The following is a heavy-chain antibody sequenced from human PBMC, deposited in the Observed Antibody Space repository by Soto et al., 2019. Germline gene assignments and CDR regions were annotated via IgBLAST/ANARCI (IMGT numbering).Heavy chain of an antibody. J-gene: IGHJ4*02. Sequence: EVQLLESGGGLVQPGGSLRLSCAASGFTFSSYAMSWVRQAPGKGLEWVSAISGSGGSTYYADSVKGRFTISRDKYKKTMYLQMNSMRAEDTAVYDCAKTWEMGALTAFDYWGQGTMVTVSS. CDR2: ISGSGGST. V-gene: IGHV3-23*01. CDR3: AKTWEMGALTAFDY. D-gene: IGHD1-26*01. CDR1: GFTFSSYA.